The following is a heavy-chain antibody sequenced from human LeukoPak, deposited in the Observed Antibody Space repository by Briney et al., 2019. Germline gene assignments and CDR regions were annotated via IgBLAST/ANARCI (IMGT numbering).Heavy chain of an antibody. CDR3: ARADWLSSHGGAFDY. J-gene: IGHJ4*02. V-gene: IGHV3-48*01. CDR1: GFTFSSYS. D-gene: IGHD3-9*01. CDR2: ISSSNSTI. Sequence: GGSLRLSCAASGFTFSSYSMNWVRQAPGKGLEWVSYISSSNSTIYYADSVKGRFTISRDNAKNSLYLQMNSLRAEDTAVYYCARADWLSSHGGAFDYWGQGTLVTVSS.